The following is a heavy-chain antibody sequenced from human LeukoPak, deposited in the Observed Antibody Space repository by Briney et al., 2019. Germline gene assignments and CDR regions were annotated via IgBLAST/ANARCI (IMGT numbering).Heavy chain of an antibody. Sequence: GGSLRLSCAASGFTFSSYEMNWVRQAPGKGLEWVSYISSSGSTIYYADSVKGRFTISRDNAKNSLYLQMNSLRGEDTAGYYCAELGITMIGGVLGKGTTVTLSS. J-gene: IGHJ6*04. D-gene: IGHD3-10*02. V-gene: IGHV3-48*03. CDR1: GFTFSSYE. CDR3: AELGITMIGGV. CDR2: ISSSGSTI.